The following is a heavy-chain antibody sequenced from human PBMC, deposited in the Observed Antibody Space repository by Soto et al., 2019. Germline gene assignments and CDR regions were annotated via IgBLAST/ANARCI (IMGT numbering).Heavy chain of an antibody. CDR2: MNPNSGNT. D-gene: IGHD4-17*01. Sequence: ASVKVSCKASGYTYTSYDINWVRQATGQGLEWMGWMNPNSGNTGYAQKFQGRVTMTRNTSISTAYMELSSLRSEDTAVYYCARGSVTTHYYYYGMDVWGQGTTVTVFS. J-gene: IGHJ6*02. V-gene: IGHV1-8*01. CDR1: GYTYTSYD. CDR3: ARGSVTTHYYYYGMDV.